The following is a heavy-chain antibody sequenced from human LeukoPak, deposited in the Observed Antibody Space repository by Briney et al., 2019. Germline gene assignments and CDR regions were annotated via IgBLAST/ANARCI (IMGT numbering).Heavy chain of an antibody. CDR1: GASFSGYD. J-gene: IGHJ4*02. D-gene: IGHD6-13*01. CDR3: ARGPRDSSSWYLNY. V-gene: IGHV4-34*01. CDR2: INHTGNT. Sequence: SETLSLTCAVYGASFSGYDWRWIRQPPGKGLEWIGEINHTGNTNYNPSLKSHDTISVDTSKIQFSLKLSSVTAADTAVYYCARGPRDSSSWYLNYWGQGTLVAVSS.